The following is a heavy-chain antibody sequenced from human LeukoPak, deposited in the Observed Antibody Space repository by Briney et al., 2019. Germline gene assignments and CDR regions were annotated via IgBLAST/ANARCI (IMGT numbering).Heavy chain of an antibody. CDR2: ISWNSGSI. V-gene: IGHV3-9*01. D-gene: IGHD6-6*01. Sequence: GGSLRLSCAASGFTFDDYAMHWVRHAPGKGLEWVSGISWNSGSIGYADSVKGRFTISRDNAKNSLYLQMNSLRAEDTALYYCAKSRSSALYYYFDYWGQGTLVTVSS. J-gene: IGHJ4*02. CDR1: GFTFDDYA. CDR3: AKSRSSALYYYFDY.